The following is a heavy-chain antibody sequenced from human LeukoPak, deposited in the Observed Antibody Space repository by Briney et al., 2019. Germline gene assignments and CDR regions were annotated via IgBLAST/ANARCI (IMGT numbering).Heavy chain of an antibody. J-gene: IGHJ4*02. CDR1: GYTFTSYG. V-gene: IGHV1-18*01. CDR2: ISAYNGNT. Sequence: ASAKVSCKASGYTFTSYGISWVRQAPGQGLEWMGWISAYNGNTNYAQKVQGRVTMTTDTSTSTAYMELRSLRSDDTAVYYCAVSYFDWLWVFDYWGQGTLVTVSS. D-gene: IGHD3-9*01. CDR3: AVSYFDWLWVFDY.